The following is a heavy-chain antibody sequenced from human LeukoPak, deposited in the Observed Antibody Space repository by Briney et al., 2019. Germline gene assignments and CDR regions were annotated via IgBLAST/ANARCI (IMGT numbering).Heavy chain of an antibody. D-gene: IGHD6-19*01. CDR2: IYYSGST. CDR3: ARLLSSDWYKGAFDI. V-gene: IGHV4-39*02. CDR1: GGSISSSGYY. J-gene: IGHJ3*02. Sequence: PSETLSLTCTVSGGSISSSGYYWGWIRQPPGKGLEWIGSIYYSGSTYYNPSLKSRVTFSVATSKNHFSLNLSSVTAADTAVYYCARLLSSDWYKGAFDIWGQGTMVTVSS.